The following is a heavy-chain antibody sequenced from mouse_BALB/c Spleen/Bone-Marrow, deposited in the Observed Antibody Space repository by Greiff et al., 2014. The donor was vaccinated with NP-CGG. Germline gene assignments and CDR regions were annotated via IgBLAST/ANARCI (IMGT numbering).Heavy chain of an antibody. CDR2: IDPASGDT. V-gene: IGHV14-3*02. CDR3: SRDYGGTAWFAY. Sequence: EVKLVESGAELVKPGASVKLSCTASGFKFKDIHMHWVKQRPEQGLEWIGRIDPASGDTKYDPKFQGKAAITGDTSSNTAYLQLSSLTSEDTAVYYCSRDYGGTAWFAYWGQGTLVTVSA. D-gene: IGHD1-1*01. J-gene: IGHJ3*01. CDR1: GFKFKDIH.